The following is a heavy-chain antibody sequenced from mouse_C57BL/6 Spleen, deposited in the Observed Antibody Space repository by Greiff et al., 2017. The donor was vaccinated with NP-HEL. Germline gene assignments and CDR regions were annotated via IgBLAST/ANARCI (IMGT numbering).Heavy chain of an antibody. CDR3: AREDYYGSSYGYFDV. Sequence: VQLKESGGGLVKPGGSLKLSCAASGFTFSDYGMHWVRQAPEKGLEWVAYISSGSSTIYYADTVKGRFTISRDNAKNTLFLQMTSLRSEDTAMYYCAREDYYGSSYGYFDVWGTGTTVTVSS. J-gene: IGHJ1*03. CDR1: GFTFSDYG. CDR2: ISSGSSTI. D-gene: IGHD1-1*01. V-gene: IGHV5-17*01.